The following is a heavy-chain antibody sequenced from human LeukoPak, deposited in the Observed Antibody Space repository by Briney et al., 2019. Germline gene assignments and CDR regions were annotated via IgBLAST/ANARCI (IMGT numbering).Heavy chain of an antibody. J-gene: IGHJ4*02. D-gene: IGHD2-2*01. CDR3: AKSGCSSTTCSFDY. CDR2: ISYTGENT. CDR1: GFSFSDFG. Sequence: GGSLRLSCVASGFSFSDFGMTWVRQAPGKGLEWVSSISYTGENTYYADSVKGQFTISRDSSKNTLYLQMNSLRAEDTALYYCAKSGCSSTTCSFDYWGQGTLVTVSS. V-gene: IGHV3-23*01.